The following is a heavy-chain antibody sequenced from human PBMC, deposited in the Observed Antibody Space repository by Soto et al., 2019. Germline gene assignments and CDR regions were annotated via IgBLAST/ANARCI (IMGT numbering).Heavy chain of an antibody. CDR3: AKGASTTVFAFNDY. CDR1: GFTFDDYA. J-gene: IGHJ4*02. CDR2: ISWNSGNL. D-gene: IGHD4-17*01. V-gene: IGHV3-9*01. Sequence: EVQLVESGGGLVQPGRSLRLSCAASGFTFDDYAMHWVRQPPGKGLEWVSSISWNSGNLGYADSMKGRFTISRDNAKNSLYLQMNSLRGEDTALYYCAKGASTTVFAFNDYWGQGTLVTVSS.